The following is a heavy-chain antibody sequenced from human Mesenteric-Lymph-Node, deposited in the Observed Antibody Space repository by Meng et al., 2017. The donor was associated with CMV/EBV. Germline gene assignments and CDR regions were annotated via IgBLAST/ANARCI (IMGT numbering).Heavy chain of an antibody. CDR1: GYTFTSYY. CDR3: ASFDTAMGKFDY. V-gene: IGHV1-46*01. D-gene: IGHD5-18*01. Sequence: ASVKVSCKASGYTFTSYYMHWVRQAPGQGLEWMGIINPSGGSTSYAQKFQGRVTMTRDTSTSTVYMELSSLRSEDTAVYYCASFDTAMGKFDYWGQGTLVTVSS. J-gene: IGHJ4*02. CDR2: INPSGGST.